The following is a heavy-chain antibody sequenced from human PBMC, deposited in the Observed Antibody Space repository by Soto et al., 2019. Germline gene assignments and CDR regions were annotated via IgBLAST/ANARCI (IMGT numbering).Heavy chain of an antibody. J-gene: IGHJ4*02. CDR1: GGSISSGDYY. CDR3: ARSIYYYDSSGYYEKGIDFDY. V-gene: IGHV4-30-4*01. D-gene: IGHD3-22*01. CDR2: IYYSGST. Sequence: SETLSLTCTVSGGSISSGDYYWSWIRQPPGKGLEWIGYIYYSGSTYYNPSLKSRVTISVDTSKNQFSLKLSSVTAADTAVYYCARSIYYYDSSGYYEKGIDFDYWGQGTLVTVSS.